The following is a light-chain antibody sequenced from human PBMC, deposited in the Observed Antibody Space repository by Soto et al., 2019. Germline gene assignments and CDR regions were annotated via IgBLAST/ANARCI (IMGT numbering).Light chain of an antibody. Sequence: QSALTQPASVSGSPGQSITISCTGTSSDVGGYNYVSWYQQHPGKAPKLIIYGVSHRPSGVSNRFSGSNSGDTASLTISGLQAEDEADYYCNSYTSSITLNSIFGGGTKLTVL. J-gene: IGLJ2*01. CDR3: NSYTSSITLNSI. V-gene: IGLV2-14*01. CDR1: SSDVGGYNY. CDR2: GVS.